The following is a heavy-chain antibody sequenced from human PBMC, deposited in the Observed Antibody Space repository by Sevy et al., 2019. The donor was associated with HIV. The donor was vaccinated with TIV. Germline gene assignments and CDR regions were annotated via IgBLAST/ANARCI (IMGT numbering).Heavy chain of an antibody. Sequence: GGSLRLSCTASGFTFSNFGMHWVRQLPGKGQEWVTFIRYDGTDKYYAASVKGRFTISRDDSKNTLYLQMDSLRAEDTAIYYCAKDLAGPGRRYFDYWGQGTLVTVSS. CDR2: IRYDGTDK. CDR3: AKDLAGPGRRYFDY. J-gene: IGHJ4*02. V-gene: IGHV3-30*02. CDR1: GFTFSNFG. D-gene: IGHD6-13*01.